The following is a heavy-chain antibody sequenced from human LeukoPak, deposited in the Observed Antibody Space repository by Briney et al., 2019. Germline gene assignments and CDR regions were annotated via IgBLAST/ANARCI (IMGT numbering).Heavy chain of an antibody. J-gene: IGHJ4*02. CDR3: AIGRPGGSFHY. D-gene: IGHD3-16*01. CDR2: INHSGST. CDR1: GGSFSGYY. V-gene: IGHV4-34*01. Sequence: TSETLSLTCAVYGGSFSGYYWSWIRQPPGKGLEWIGEINHSGSTNYNPSLKSRVTISVDTSKNQFSLKLSSVTDADTAVYYCAIGRPGGSFHYWGQGALVTVSS.